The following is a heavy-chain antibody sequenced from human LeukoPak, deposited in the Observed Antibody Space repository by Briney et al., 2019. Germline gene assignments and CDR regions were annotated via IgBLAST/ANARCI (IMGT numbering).Heavy chain of an antibody. D-gene: IGHD3-22*01. J-gene: IGHJ4*02. Sequence: ASVKVSCKASGYTFTSYGISWVRRAPGQGLEWMGWISAYNGNTNYAQKLQGRVTMTTDTSTSTAYMELRSLRSDDTAVYYCARDLRAYSSGYTDYWGQGTLVTVSS. CDR1: GYTFTSYG. CDR3: ARDLRAYSSGYTDY. V-gene: IGHV1-18*01. CDR2: ISAYNGNT.